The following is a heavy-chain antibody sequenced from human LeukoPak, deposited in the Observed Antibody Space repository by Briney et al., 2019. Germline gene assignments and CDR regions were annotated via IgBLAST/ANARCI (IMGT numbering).Heavy chain of an antibody. D-gene: IGHD6-19*01. CDR1: GFTFSSYA. J-gene: IGHJ1*01. Sequence: GGSLRLSCAASGFTFSSYAMHWVRQAPGKGLEYVSVISSNGSSTYYVNSVKGRFTISRDNSKNTMYLQMGSLRSEDMAVYYCARAGGYSSGSREYFQHWGQGTLVTVSS. V-gene: IGHV3-64*01. CDR3: ARAGGYSSGSREYFQH. CDR2: ISSNGSST.